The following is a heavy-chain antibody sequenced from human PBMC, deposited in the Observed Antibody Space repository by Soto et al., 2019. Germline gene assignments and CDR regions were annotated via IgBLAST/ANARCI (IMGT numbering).Heavy chain of an antibody. Sequence: QVQLQESGPGLVKPSQTLSLTCTVSGGSISSGGYFWSWIRQPPGKGLEWIGNIFYSGTTYYNPSLKRRVTISVDTSKNQSPLKLSSVTAADTAVYFCARGVLYWGQGTLVTVSS. V-gene: IGHV4-31*03. J-gene: IGHJ4*02. CDR3: ARGVLY. CDR1: GGSISSGGYF. D-gene: IGHD1-1*01. CDR2: IFYSGTT.